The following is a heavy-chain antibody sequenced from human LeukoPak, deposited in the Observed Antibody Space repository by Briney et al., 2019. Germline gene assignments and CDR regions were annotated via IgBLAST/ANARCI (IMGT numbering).Heavy chain of an antibody. Sequence: GGSLRLSCAASGFTFSSYAMSWVRRAPGKGLEWVSYISSSSSTIYYADSVKGRFTISRDNAKNSLYLQMNSLRAEDTAVYYCARDPPRYCSGGSCFEYWGQGTLVTVSS. CDR2: ISSSSSTI. CDR1: GFTFSSYA. CDR3: ARDPPRYCSGGSCFEY. D-gene: IGHD2-15*01. J-gene: IGHJ4*02. V-gene: IGHV3-48*04.